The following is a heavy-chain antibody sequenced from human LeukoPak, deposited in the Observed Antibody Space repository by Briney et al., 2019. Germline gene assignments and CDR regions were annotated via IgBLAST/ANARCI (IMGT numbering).Heavy chain of an antibody. CDR2: IKQDGSEK. J-gene: IGHJ5*02. CDR1: GFTFSSYW. V-gene: IGHV3-7*01. Sequence: GGSLRLSCAASGFTFSSYWMSWVRQAPGKGLEWVANIKQDGSEKYYVDYVKGRFTISRDNAKNSLYLQMNSLRAEDTAVYYCARPTSSGYYSNWFDPWGQGTLVTVSS. CDR3: ARPTSSGYYSNWFDP. D-gene: IGHD3-22*01.